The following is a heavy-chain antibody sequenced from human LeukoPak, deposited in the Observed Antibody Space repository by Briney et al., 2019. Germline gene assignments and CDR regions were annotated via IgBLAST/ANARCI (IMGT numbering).Heavy chain of an antibody. CDR3: AKSSYSIFDY. CDR1: GYSISSGYY. Sequence: SETLSLTCSVSGYSISSGYYWGWIRQPPGKGLEWIGSIYHSGSTYYNPSLKSRVTISVDTSKNQFSLKLSSVTAADAAVYYCAKSSYSIFDYWGQGTLVTVSS. V-gene: IGHV4-38-2*02. J-gene: IGHJ4*02. CDR2: IYHSGST. D-gene: IGHD5-18*01.